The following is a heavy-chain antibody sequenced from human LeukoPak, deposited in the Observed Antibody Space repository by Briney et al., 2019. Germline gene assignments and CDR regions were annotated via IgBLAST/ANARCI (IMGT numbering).Heavy chain of an antibody. CDR1: GGTFSSYA. CDR2: IIPIFGTA. Sequence: SVKVSCKASGGTFSSYAISWVRQAPGQGLEWMGGIIPIFGTANYAQKFQGRVTITADKSTSTAYMELSSRRSEDTAVYYCARGDTAMVLDYWGQGTLVTVSS. J-gene: IGHJ4*02. D-gene: IGHD5-18*01. CDR3: ARGDTAMVLDY. V-gene: IGHV1-69*06.